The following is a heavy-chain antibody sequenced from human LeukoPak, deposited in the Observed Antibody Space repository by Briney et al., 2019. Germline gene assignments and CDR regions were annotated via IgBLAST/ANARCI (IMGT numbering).Heavy chain of an antibody. J-gene: IGHJ6*02. CDR3: ARMIVVVTAGLGYYYGMDV. Sequence: KPSETLSLTCAVYGGSFSGYYWSWIRQPPGKGLEWIGEINHSGSTNYNPSLKSRVTISVDTSKNQFSLKLSSVTAADTAVYYCARMIVVVTAGLGYYYGMDVWGQGTTVTVSS. V-gene: IGHV4-34*01. CDR2: INHSGST. CDR1: GGSFSGYY. D-gene: IGHD3-22*01.